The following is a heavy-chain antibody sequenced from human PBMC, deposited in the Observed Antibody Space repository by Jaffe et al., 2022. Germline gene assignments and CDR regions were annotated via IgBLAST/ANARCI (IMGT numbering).Heavy chain of an antibody. CDR3: AGDVGGYSSSWSSSPYYYYYMDV. CDR2: IYHSGST. J-gene: IGHJ6*03. CDR1: GYSISSGYY. Sequence: QVQLQESGPGLVKPSETLSLTCAVSGYSISSGYYWGWIRQPPGKGLEWIGSIYHSGSTYYNPSLKSRVTISVDTSKNQFSLKLSSVTAADTAVYYCAGDVGGYSSSWSSSPYYYYYMDVWGKGTTVTVSS. V-gene: IGHV4-38-2*02. D-gene: IGHD6-13*01.